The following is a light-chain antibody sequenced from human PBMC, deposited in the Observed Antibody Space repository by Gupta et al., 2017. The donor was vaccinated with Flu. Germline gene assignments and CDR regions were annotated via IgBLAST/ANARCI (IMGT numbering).Light chain of an antibody. J-gene: IGKJ2*01. V-gene: IGKV1-39*01. CDR2: TAS. Sequence: DIQITQCPSSLSASVGDSVTITCRASQFISVYLNWYQQRPGKAPDVLIHTASTLQPGVPSRFSGSGSGTEFTLTISRLQPEDSATYYCQQSYNTPPYTFGQGTKLEI. CDR1: QFISVY. CDR3: QQSYNTPPYT.